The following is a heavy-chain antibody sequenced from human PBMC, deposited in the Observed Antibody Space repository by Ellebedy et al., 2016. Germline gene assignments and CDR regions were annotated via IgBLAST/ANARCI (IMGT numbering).Heavy chain of an antibody. CDR3: ARPIVGATGGGDYYYDGMDV. CDR1: GYTFTSYY. V-gene: IGHV1-46*01. J-gene: IGHJ6*02. Sequence: ASVKVSXKASGYTFTSYYMHWVRQAPAQGREWMGIINPSGGSTIYAQKFQGRVTMTTDTSTSTAYMELRSLRSDDAAVYFCARPIVGATGGGDYYYDGMDVWGQGTTVTVSS. CDR2: INPSGGST. D-gene: IGHD1-26*01.